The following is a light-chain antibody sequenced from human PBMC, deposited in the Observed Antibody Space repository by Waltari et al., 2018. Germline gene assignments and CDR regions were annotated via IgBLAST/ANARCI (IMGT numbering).Light chain of an antibody. CDR3: QQRSNWPPTWT. Sequence: EIVLTQSPATLSLSPGERATLSCRASQSVSSYLAWYQQKPGQAPRLLIYDASNRATGITAKFSGSGSATDFTLTISSLEPEDFAVYYCQQRSNWPPTWTFGQGTKVEIK. J-gene: IGKJ1*01. CDR2: DAS. V-gene: IGKV3-11*01. CDR1: QSVSSY.